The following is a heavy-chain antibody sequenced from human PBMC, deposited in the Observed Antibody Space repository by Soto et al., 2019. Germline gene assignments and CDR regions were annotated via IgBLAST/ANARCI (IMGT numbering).Heavy chain of an antibody. CDR3: AKGRGDPYYYAKDV. Sequence: EVQMLESGGGLVQPGGSLRLSCAASGFTFTNYAVSWVRQAPGKGLEWVSSISGSGSSTYYADSAKGRFTISRDNSKNTLSLQMNSLRAEDTAIYYCAKGRGDPYYYAKDVWGQGTTVTVSS. J-gene: IGHJ6*02. CDR1: GFTFTNYA. V-gene: IGHV3-23*01. CDR2: ISGSGSST. D-gene: IGHD7-27*01.